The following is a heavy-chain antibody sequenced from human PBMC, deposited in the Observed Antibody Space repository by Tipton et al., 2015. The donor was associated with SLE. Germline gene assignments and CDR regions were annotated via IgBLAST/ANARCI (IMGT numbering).Heavy chain of an antibody. CDR2: ISSSGSTI. D-gene: IGHD2-8*01. V-gene: IGHV3-48*03. CDR3: AREANGVSRVDY. J-gene: IGHJ4*02. CDR1: GFTFSSYE. Sequence: SGFTFSSYEMNWVRQAPGKGLEWVSYISSSGSTIYYADSVKGRFTISRDNAKNSLYLQMNSLRAEDTAVYYCAREANGVSRVDYWGQGTLVTVSS.